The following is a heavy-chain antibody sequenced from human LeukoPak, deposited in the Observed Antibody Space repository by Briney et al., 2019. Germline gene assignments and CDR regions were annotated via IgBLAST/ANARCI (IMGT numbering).Heavy chain of an antibody. CDR3: ARHIGYCSSTSCPS. V-gene: IGHV4-34*01. CDR1: GGSMTRYY. D-gene: IGHD2-2*01. CDR2: INHSGST. J-gene: IGHJ4*02. Sequence: SETLSLTCTVSGGSMTRYYWNWIRQPPGKGLEWIGEINHSGSTNYNPSLKSRVTISVDTSKNQFSLKLGSVTAADTAVYYCARHIGYCSSTSCPSWGQGTLVTVSS.